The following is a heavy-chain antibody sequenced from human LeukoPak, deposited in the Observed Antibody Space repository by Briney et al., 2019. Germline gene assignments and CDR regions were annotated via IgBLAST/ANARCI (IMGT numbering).Heavy chain of an antibody. CDR1: GNSFSNYW. CDR3: ARPIQLWLDAFDI. Sequence: GESLKISCKGSGNSFSNYWIGWVRQLPGRGLEWMGIIYPGDSDTRYNPSFQGQVTISADKSISTAYLQWSSLKASDTAMYYCARPIQLWLDAFDIWGQGTMVTVSS. J-gene: IGHJ3*02. CDR2: IYPGDSDT. D-gene: IGHD5-18*01. V-gene: IGHV5-51*01.